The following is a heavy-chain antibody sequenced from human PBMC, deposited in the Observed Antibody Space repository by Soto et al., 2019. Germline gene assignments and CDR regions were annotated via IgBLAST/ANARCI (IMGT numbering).Heavy chain of an antibody. CDR3: ASGGSGEWQVALDM. CDR2: IKSSGSR. V-gene: IGHV4-34*01. Sequence: PSETLSFTCAVVRWSFSHHDWNWIRQWPGQGLEWIGKIKSSGSRNYHPSLRSRVSISLDISNNQFSLISRSVTAADTAVYYCASGGSGEWQVALDMLGQGTMVT. CDR1: RWSFSHHD. J-gene: IGHJ3*02. D-gene: IGHD1-26*01.